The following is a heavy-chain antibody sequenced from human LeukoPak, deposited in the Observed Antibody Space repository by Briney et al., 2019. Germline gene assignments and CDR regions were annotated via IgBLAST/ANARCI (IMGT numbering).Heavy chain of an antibody. V-gene: IGHV4-61*01. CDR1: GGSVSSGSYY. Sequence: SETLSLTCTVSGGSVSSGSYYWSWIRQPPGKGLEWIGYIYHSGTTYYNPSLQSRVTMSVDTSKNQFSLKLSSVTAVDTAVYYCARKENVYYYFDYWGQGTLVTVSS. J-gene: IGHJ4*02. CDR3: ARKENVYYYFDY. CDR2: IYHSGTT. D-gene: IGHD3-10*01.